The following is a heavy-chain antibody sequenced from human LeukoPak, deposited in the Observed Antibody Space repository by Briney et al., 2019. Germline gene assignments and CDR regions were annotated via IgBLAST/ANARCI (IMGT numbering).Heavy chain of an antibody. D-gene: IGHD4-17*01. CDR1: GLSFTSFA. CDR3: ARVRYGELDV. V-gene: IGHV3-30*12. Sequence: GGSLRLSCAASGLSFTSFAMSWVRQAPGRGLEWVAVISYDGSNKYYADSVKGRFTISRDDSKNTLYLQMNSLRAEDTAVYYCARVRYGELDVWGQGTTVTVSS. J-gene: IGHJ6*02. CDR2: ISYDGSNK.